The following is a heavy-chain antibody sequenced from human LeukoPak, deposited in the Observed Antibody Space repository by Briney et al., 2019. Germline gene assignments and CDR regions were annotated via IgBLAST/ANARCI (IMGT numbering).Heavy chain of an antibody. CDR2: ISGDTSNI. CDR3: ARDMGGFDY. D-gene: IGHD3-16*01. Sequence: GGSLRLSCAASGFTFSSYSMNWVRQAPGKGLEWVAYISGDTSNILYTDSVKGRFTISRDNAKNSLYLQMNSPRAEDTAVYYCARDMGGFDYWGQGTLVTVSS. V-gene: IGHV3-21*01. J-gene: IGHJ4*02. CDR1: GFTFSSYS.